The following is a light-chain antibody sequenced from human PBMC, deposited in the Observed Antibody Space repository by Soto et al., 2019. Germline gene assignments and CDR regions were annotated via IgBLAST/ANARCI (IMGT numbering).Light chain of an antibody. J-gene: IGLJ1*01. CDR1: GSDVGGYDY. Sequence: QSVLTQPASVSGSRGQSITISCTGTGSDVGGYDYVSWYQQHPDKAPKLIIYDVSHRPSGVSNRFSGSKSGNTASLTISGLQAEDEADYYCSSYASSSTLYVFGSGTKLTVL. V-gene: IGLV2-14*01. CDR2: DVS. CDR3: SSYASSSTLYV.